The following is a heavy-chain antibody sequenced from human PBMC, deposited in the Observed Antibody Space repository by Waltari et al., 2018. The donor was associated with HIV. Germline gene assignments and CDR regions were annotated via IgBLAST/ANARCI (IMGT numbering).Heavy chain of an antibody. CDR2: IRSDTDTI. CDR1: GFTCSDYY. Sequence: QVQLVESGGGLVNPEGSLRRSCATSGFTCSDYYTTWIRQAPGKGLEWVSYIRSDTDTIYYADSVKGRFTISRDNAKNSLYLQMNRLSVEDTAVYYCARLKYSSGFFDYWGQGALVTVSS. D-gene: IGHD6-19*01. J-gene: IGHJ4*02. CDR3: ARLKYSSGFFDY. V-gene: IGHV3-11*01.